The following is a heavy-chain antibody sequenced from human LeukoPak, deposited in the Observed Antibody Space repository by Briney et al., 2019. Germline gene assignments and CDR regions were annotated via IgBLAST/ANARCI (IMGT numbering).Heavy chain of an antibody. CDR1: GFSFSSYS. CDR2: ISISSTTI. J-gene: IGHJ4*02. Sequence: GGSLRLSCAASGFSFSSYSMNWVRQAPGKGLEWVSHISISSTTIYYADSVRGRFTISRDNSKNTLYLQMNSLRAEDTAVYYCAREPARYSYGYYFDYWGQGTLVTVSS. D-gene: IGHD5-18*01. CDR3: AREPARYSYGYYFDY. V-gene: IGHV3-48*01.